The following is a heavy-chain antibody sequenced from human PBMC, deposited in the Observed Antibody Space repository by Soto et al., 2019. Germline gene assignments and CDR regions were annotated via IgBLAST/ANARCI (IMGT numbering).Heavy chain of an antibody. Sequence: GGSLRLSCAASGFTFSSYAMSWVRQAPGKGLEWVSAISGSGGSTYYADSVKGRFAISRDNSKNTLYLQMNSLRAEDTAVYYCAKSGAVVLRYFDWLPTSYYYYGMDVWGQGTTVTVSS. V-gene: IGHV3-23*01. CDR1: GFTFSSYA. J-gene: IGHJ6*02. CDR3: AKSGAVVLRYFDWLPTSYYYYGMDV. CDR2: ISGSGGST. D-gene: IGHD3-9*01.